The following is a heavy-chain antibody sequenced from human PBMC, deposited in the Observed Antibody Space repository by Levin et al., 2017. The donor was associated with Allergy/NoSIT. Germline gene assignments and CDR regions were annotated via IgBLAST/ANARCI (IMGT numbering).Heavy chain of an antibody. D-gene: IGHD3-10*01. Sequence: GGSLSLSCAASGFTFRDYWMQWVRQAPGQGLQWVSRINGAGTGIGYADSVKGRFTISRDNARDTLYLQMNSLRAEDTAVYYCARDPYYNSGSYAGDWGQGTLVTVSS. CDR2: INGAGTGI. J-gene: IGHJ4*02. CDR1: GFTFRDYW. V-gene: IGHV3-74*01. CDR3: ARDPYYNSGSYAGD.